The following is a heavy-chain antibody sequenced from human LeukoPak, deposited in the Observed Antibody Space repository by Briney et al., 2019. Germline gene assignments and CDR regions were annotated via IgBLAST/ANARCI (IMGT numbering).Heavy chain of an antibody. D-gene: IGHD3-10*01. V-gene: IGHV3-30*18. CDR3: GKDLSFYGSGGYFV. J-gene: IGHJ4*02. CDR2: ISYDGSNK. CDR1: GFTFSSYG. Sequence: PGGSLRLSCAASGFTFSSYGMHWVRQAPGKGLEWVAVISYDGSNKYYADSVKGRFTISRDNSKNTLYLQMNSLRAEDTAVYYCGKDLSFYGSGGYFVWGQGTLVTVSS.